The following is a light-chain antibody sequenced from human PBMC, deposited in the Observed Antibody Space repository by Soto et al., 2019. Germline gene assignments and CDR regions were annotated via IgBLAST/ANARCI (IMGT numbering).Light chain of an antibody. Sequence: EIVMTQSPATLSVSPGERVTLSCRASQSVSRFLAWYQQRPGQAPRLLIYDTSTRATGVPSRFSGSGSGTEFSFTISSLQSEDFAVYYCQQYDNWCPCTFGQGTKLEVK. CDR2: DTS. J-gene: IGKJ2*02. V-gene: IGKV3-15*01. CDR1: QSVSRF. CDR3: QQYDNWCPCT.